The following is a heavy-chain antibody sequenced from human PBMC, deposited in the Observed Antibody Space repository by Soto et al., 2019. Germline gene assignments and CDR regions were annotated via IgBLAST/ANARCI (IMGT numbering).Heavy chain of an antibody. Sequence: PGESLKIACKGSGYSFAGYWITWVRQKPGKGLEWMGRIDPSDSQTFYSPSFRGHVAISATKSITTVFLQWSSLRASDTAMYYCARQIYDSDTGPNFQYYFDSWGQGTPVTVSS. D-gene: IGHD3-22*01. V-gene: IGHV5-10-1*01. J-gene: IGHJ4*02. CDR1: GYSFAGYW. CDR2: IDPSDSQT. CDR3: ARQIYDSDTGPNFQYYFDS.